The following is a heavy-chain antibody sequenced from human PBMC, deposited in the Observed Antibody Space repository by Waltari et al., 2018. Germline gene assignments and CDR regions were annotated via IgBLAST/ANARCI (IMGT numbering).Heavy chain of an antibody. CDR2: VNVEGSAA. CDR3: ARESEFCSSSACNDGFDV. D-gene: IGHD2-2*01. V-gene: IGHV3-74*01. CDR1: GFTFSSHW. J-gene: IGHJ3*01. Sequence: EGQLAESGGGLVQPGGYLRLSCAASGFTFSSHWMHWVRQAPGKGLVWVSRVNVEGSAATYAASVRGRFTISRDNAKNTLYLQMNSLKVEYTAVYYCARESEFCSSSACNDGFDVWGQGTMVIVSS.